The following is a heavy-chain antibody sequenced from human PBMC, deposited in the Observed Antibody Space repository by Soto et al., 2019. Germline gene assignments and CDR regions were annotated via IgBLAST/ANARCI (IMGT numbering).Heavy chain of an antibody. CDR3: ARVHSSSFLRVYYGMDV. D-gene: IGHD6-6*01. V-gene: IGHV1-69*06. CDR1: GGTFSSYA. Sequence: SEKVSCKPSGGTFSSYAISWVRQAPGQGLEWMGGIIPIFGTANYAQKFQGRVTITADKATSTAYMELSSLRAEDTAVYYCARVHSSSFLRVYYGMDVWGHGTTVTVSS. CDR2: IIPIFGTA. J-gene: IGHJ6*02.